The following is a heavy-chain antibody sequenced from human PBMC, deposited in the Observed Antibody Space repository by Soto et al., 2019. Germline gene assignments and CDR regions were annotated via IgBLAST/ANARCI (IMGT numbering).Heavy chain of an antibody. D-gene: IGHD3-16*01. CDR1: RCTFSSYS. V-gene: IGHV3-48*02. Sequence: EGSLRRSGLAARCTFSSYSMNRLRQAPGKGLECVSYISSSSSTIYSADSVKGRFTISRDNDKTSLYVQMNRPTDQATAVYYCARLTLYDYRPQWGRG. CDR3: ARLTLYDYRPQ. J-gene: IGHJ6*01. CDR2: ISSSSSTI.